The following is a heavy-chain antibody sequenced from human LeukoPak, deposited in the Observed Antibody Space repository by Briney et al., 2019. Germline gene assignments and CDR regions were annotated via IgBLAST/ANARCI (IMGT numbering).Heavy chain of an antibody. J-gene: IGHJ4*02. V-gene: IGHV3-30*18. Sequence: GESLRLSCAASGFTFNNYVMHWVRQAPGKGLEWVALISYDGSDTYYADSVKGRFTISRDNSKNTLFLQMISLRPDDTAVYYCAKSHANSGTYHSFFDYWGQGTLVTVSS. CDR3: AKSHANSGTYHSFFDY. CDR1: GFTFNNYV. CDR2: ISYDGSDT. D-gene: IGHD1-26*01.